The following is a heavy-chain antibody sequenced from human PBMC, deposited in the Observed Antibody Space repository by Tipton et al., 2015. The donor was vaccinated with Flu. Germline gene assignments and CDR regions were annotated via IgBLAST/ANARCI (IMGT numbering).Heavy chain of an antibody. CDR2: IYDSGSA. D-gene: IGHD1-14*01. J-gene: IGHJ4*02. Sequence: TLSLTCVVSGGSISSGDYSWSWIRQPPGKGLEWIGYIYDSGSAHYNPPLKSRVTISVDTSKNQFSLKLSSVTAADTAVYYCARSRIPEPSPFYWGQGTRVTVSS. V-gene: IGHV4-30-2*01. CDR1: GGSISSGDYS. CDR3: ARSRIPEPSPFY.